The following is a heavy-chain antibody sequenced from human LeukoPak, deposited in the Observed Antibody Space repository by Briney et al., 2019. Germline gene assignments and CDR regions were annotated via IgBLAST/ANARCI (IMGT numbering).Heavy chain of an antibody. J-gene: IGHJ5*01. Sequence: QPGGSLRLSCAASVFAFSFYAMSWLRQPPGKGLEWVSTINANSGTTSYAASVRGRFTISRDNSKNTLYLQVNTLRADDTATYYCAKPISWGLAVTADWFHPWGQGTLVVVSS. CDR1: VFAFSFYA. V-gene: IGHV3-23*01. CDR3: AKPISWGLAVTADWFHP. CDR2: INANSGTT. D-gene: IGHD6-19*01.